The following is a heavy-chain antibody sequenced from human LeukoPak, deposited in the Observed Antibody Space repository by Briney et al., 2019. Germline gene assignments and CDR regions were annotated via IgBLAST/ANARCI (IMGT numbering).Heavy chain of an antibody. CDR3: ARHHRYDPHDY. CDR1: GGSISSGSYY. D-gene: IGHD3-3*01. V-gene: IGHV4-61*02. Sequence: SETLSLTCTVSGGSISSGSYYWSWIRQPAGKGLEWIGRIYTSGGTNYNPSLKSRVTISVDTSKNQFSLKLSSVTAADTAVYYCARHHRYDPHDYWGQGTLVTVSS. J-gene: IGHJ4*02. CDR2: IYTSGGT.